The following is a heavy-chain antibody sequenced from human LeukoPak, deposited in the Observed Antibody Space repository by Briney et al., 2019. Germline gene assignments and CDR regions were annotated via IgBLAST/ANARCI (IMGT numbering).Heavy chain of an antibody. CDR3: VSFYEAY. D-gene: IGHD2/OR15-2a*01. CDR1: GNYW. CDR2: INSDGSWT. Sequence: GGSLRLSCAASGNYWMHWVRQAPGKGLVWVSHINSDGSWTSYADSVKGRFTISKDNAKNTVYLQTNNLRAEDTAVYYCVSFYEAYWGRGTLVTVSS. V-gene: IGHV3-74*01. J-gene: IGHJ4*02.